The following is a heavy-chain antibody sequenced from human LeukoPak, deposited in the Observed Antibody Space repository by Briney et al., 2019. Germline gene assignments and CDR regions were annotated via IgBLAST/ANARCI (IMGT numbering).Heavy chain of an antibody. CDR2: IYYSGST. CDR1: GGSISSYY. Sequence: SETLSLTCTVSGGSISSYYWSWIRQPPGKGLEWIGYIYYSGSTNYNPSLKSRVTISVDTSKNQFSLKLSSVTAADTAVYYCARDLSSHCGGDCYSHAFDIWGQGTMVTVSS. CDR3: ARDLSSHCGGDCYSHAFDI. J-gene: IGHJ3*02. V-gene: IGHV4-59*01. D-gene: IGHD2-21*02.